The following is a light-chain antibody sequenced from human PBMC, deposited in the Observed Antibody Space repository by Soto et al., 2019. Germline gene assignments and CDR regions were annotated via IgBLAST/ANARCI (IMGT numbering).Light chain of an antibody. CDR3: QQYGSSPLT. J-gene: IGKJ1*01. V-gene: IGKV3-20*01. CDR2: GAS. CDR1: QSVSSSY. Sequence: EIVLTQSPGTLSLSPGERATLSCRASQSVSSSYLAWYQQKPGQAPRLLIYGASSRATGIPDRFSGSGSGTDFTVTISRLEPEDVAVYYCQQYGSSPLTFGQGTKVEIK.